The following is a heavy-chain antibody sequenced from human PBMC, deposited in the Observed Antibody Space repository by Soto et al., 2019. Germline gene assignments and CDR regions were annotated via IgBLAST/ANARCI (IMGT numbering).Heavy chain of an antibody. Sequence: VGSLRLSCAASGFTFSSYAMSWVRQAPGKGLEWVSAISGSGGSTYYADSVKGRFTISRDNSKNTLYLQMNSLRAKDTAVYYCAKYYYDSSGNNFDYWGQGTLVTVSS. V-gene: IGHV3-23*01. CDR2: ISGSGGST. D-gene: IGHD3-22*01. CDR3: AKYYYDSSGNNFDY. CDR1: GFTFSSYA. J-gene: IGHJ4*02.